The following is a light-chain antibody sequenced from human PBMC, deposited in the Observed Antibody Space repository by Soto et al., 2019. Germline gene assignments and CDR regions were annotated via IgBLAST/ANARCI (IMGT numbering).Light chain of an antibody. Sequence: QSVLTQPPSVSAAPGQKVTISCSGSSCNIGGNSVSWYQQLRGTAPKLLIYDDNKRPAGMADRFAGSKSGTSATLGIAGFHNGAEADYYCYSYAGTYTFVFGTGTKVTLL. V-gene: IGLV1-51*01. J-gene: IGLJ1*01. CDR2: DDN. CDR1: SCNIGGNS. CDR3: YSYAGTYTFV.